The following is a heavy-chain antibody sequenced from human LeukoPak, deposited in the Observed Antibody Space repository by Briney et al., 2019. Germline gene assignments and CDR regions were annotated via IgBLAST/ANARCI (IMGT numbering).Heavy chain of an antibody. D-gene: IGHD2-21*01. J-gene: IGHJ3*02. V-gene: IGHV1-69*13. CDR2: IIPIFGTA. Sequence: SVKVSCKASGGTFSSYAISWVRQAPGQGLEWMGGIIPIFGTANYAQKFQGRVTITADESTSTAYMELSSLRSEDTAVYYCARDGSSRAYVPAAFDIWGQGTLVTVSS. CDR3: ARDGSSRAYVPAAFDI. CDR1: GGTFSSYA.